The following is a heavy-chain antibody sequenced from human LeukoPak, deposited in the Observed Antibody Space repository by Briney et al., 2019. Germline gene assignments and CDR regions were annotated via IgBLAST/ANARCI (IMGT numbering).Heavy chain of an antibody. CDR2: IYYSGST. J-gene: IGHJ5*02. D-gene: IGHD3-22*01. CDR1: GGSISSYY. CDR3: ARGGGNYYDSSGDNWFDP. Sequence: SETLSLTCTVSGGSISSYYWSWIRQPPGKGLEWIGYIYYSGSTNYNPSLKSRVTISVDTSKYQFSLKLSSVTAADTAVYYCARGGGNYYDSSGDNWFDPWGQGTLVTVSS. V-gene: IGHV4-59*01.